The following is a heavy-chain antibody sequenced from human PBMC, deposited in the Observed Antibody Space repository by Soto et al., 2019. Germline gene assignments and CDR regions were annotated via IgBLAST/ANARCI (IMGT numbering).Heavy chain of an antibody. Sequence: QVQLVESGGGVVQPGRSLRLSCAASGFTFSSYAMHWVRQAPGKGLEWVAVISYDGSNKYYADSVKGRFTISRDNSKNTLYLQMNSLRAEDTAVYYCARVRRVALLRDGMDVWGQGTTVTVSS. CDR2: ISYDGSNK. CDR1: GFTFSSYA. CDR3: ARVRRVALLRDGMDV. V-gene: IGHV3-30-3*01. D-gene: IGHD3-3*01. J-gene: IGHJ6*02.